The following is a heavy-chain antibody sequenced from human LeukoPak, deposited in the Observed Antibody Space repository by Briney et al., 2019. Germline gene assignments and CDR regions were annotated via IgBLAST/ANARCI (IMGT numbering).Heavy chain of an antibody. Sequence: GRSLRLSCAASGFTFSSYAMHWARQAPGKGLEWVAVISYDGSNKYYADSVKGRFTISRDNSKNTLYLQMNSLRAEDTAVYYCAREVTMGYYYYYYGMDVWGQGTTVTVSS. CDR2: ISYDGSNK. D-gene: IGHD3-10*01. J-gene: IGHJ6*02. CDR1: GFTFSSYA. V-gene: IGHV3-30-3*01. CDR3: AREVTMGYYYYYYGMDV.